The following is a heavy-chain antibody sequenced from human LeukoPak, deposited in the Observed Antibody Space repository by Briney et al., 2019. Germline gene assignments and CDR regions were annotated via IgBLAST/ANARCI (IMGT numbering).Heavy chain of an antibody. D-gene: IGHD3-16*01. CDR2: IYYSGGT. V-gene: IGHV4-39*01. J-gene: IGHJ4*02. CDR3: VRGSTLRHYQY. Sequence: SSETLSLTCTVSGGSISSSTYYWGWIRRPPGKGLEWIGSIYYSGGTYYNPSLKSRVTVSVDTSKNQFSLNLSSVTAADTAVYYCVRGSTLRHYQYWGQGTLVTVSS. CDR1: GGSISSSTYY.